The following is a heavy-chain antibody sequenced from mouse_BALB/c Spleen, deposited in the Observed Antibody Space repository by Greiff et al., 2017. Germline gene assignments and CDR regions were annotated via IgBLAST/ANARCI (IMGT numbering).Heavy chain of an antibody. CDR3: ARWVTTGYAMDY. J-gene: IGHJ4*01. Sequence: QVQLQQPGAELVKPGAPVKLSCKASGYTFTSYWMNWVKQRPGRGLEWIGRIDPSDSETHYNQKFKDKATLTVDKSSSTAYIQLSSLTSEDSAVYYCARWVTTGYAMDYWGQGTSVTVSS. CDR1: GYTFTSYW. D-gene: IGHD1-1*01. V-gene: IGHV1-69*02. CDR2: IDPSDSET.